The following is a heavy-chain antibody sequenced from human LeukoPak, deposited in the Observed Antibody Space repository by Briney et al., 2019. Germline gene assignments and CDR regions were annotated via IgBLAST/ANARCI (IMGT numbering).Heavy chain of an antibody. J-gene: IGHJ3*02. D-gene: IGHD6-13*01. CDR2: ISSSGSTI. Sequence: PGGSLRLSCAASGFTFSSYWMGWVRQAPGKGLEWVSYISSSGSTIYYADSVKGRFTISRDNAKNSLYLQMNSLRAEDTAVYYCARDSPPSGLQQLVLGGAGAFDIWGQGTMVTVSS. V-gene: IGHV3-48*03. CDR3: ARDSPPSGLQQLVLGGAGAFDI. CDR1: GFTFSSYW.